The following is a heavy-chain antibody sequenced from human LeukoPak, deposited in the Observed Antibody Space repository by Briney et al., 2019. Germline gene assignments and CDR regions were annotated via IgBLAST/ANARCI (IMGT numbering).Heavy chain of an antibody. CDR2: IIPIFGTA. CDR1: GYTFTSYD. CDR3: ARGGYSSSWYTGY. J-gene: IGHJ4*02. D-gene: IGHD6-13*01. V-gene: IGHV1-69*13. Sequence: ASVKVSCKASGYTFTSYDISWVRQAPGQGLEWMGGIIPIFGTANYAQKFQGRVTITADESTSTAYMELSSLRSEDTAVYYCARGGYSSSWYTGYWGQGTLVTVSS.